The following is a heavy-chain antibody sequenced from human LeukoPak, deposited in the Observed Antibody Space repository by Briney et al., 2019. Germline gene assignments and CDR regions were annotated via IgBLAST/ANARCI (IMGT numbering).Heavy chain of an antibody. V-gene: IGHV4-34*01. CDR3: ARGRGSGRQLGWYLDL. CDR2: INHSGST. Sequence: SETLSLTCAVYGGSFSGYYWSWIRQPPGKGLGWIGEINHSGSTNYNPSLKSRVTISVDTSKNQFSLKLSSVTAADTAVYYCARGRGSGRQLGWYLDLWGRGTLVTVSS. CDR1: GGSFSGYY. D-gene: IGHD6-6*01. J-gene: IGHJ2*01.